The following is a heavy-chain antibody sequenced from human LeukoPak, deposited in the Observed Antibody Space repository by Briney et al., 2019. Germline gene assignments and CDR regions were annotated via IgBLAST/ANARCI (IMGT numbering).Heavy chain of an antibody. CDR1: GFTFSNAW. CDR3: ARGGLMTTATTY. J-gene: IGHJ4*02. CDR2: IKQDGGET. V-gene: IGHV3-7*05. Sequence: PGGSLRLSCTASGFTFSNAWMSWVRQAPGKGLELVANIKQDGGETYYVDSVKGRFTISRDNAKNSLCLQMNSLRAEDTALYYCARGGLMTTATTYWGQGTLVTVSS. D-gene: IGHD4-17*01.